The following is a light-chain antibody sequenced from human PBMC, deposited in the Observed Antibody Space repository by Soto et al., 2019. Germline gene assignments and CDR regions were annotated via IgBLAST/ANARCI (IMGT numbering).Light chain of an antibody. J-gene: IGKJ5*01. CDR3: QQRSDWPPIT. CDR1: QSVNKY. Sequence: EIVLTQSPATLSLSPGERATLSCRASQSVNKYLAWYRQKPGQPPRLLIYDASYRATGIPDRFSGSGSGTDFTLTISSLEPEDFAVYYCQQRSDWPPITFGQGTRL. CDR2: DAS. V-gene: IGKV3-11*01.